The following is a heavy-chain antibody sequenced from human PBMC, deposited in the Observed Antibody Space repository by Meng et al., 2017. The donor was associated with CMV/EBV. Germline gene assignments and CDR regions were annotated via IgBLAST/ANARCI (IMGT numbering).Heavy chain of an antibody. Sequence: GESLKISCAASGFTFSSYSMNWVRQAPGKGLEWVAVISYDGSNKYYADSVKGRFTISRDNSKNTLYLQMNSLRAEDTAVYYCAIHSNYFDYWGQGTLVTVSS. CDR1: GFTFSSYS. V-gene: IGHV3-30*03. CDR3: AIHSNYFDY. D-gene: IGHD4-11*01. CDR2: ISYDGSNK. J-gene: IGHJ4*02.